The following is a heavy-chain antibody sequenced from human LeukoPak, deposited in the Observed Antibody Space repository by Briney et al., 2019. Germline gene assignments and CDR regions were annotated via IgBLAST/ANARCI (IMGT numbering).Heavy chain of an antibody. V-gene: IGHV3-7*01. D-gene: IGHD6-19*01. CDR2: IKQVGSDK. CDR1: GFTFSSYW. CDR3: ARGVYSSGWYPDYFDY. Sequence: GGSLRLSCAASGFTFSSYWMSWVRQAPGKGLEWVANIKQVGSDKYYVDSVKGRFTISRDNAKNSLYLQMSSLRVEDTAVYYCARGVYSSGWYPDYFDYWGQGTLVSVSS. J-gene: IGHJ4*02.